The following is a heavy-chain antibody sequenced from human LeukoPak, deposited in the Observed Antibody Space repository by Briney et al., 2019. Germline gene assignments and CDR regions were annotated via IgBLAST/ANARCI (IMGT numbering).Heavy chain of an antibody. D-gene: IGHD3-22*01. Sequence: PSQTLSLTCTVSGGSISSSSYYWGWIRQPPGKGLEWIGSIYYSGSTYYNPSLKSRVTISVDTSKNQFSLKLSSVTAADTAVYYCAIPPPYYDSSGYHPWGPFDYWGQGTLVTVSS. CDR1: GGSISSSSYY. CDR2: IYYSGST. V-gene: IGHV4-39*01. J-gene: IGHJ4*02. CDR3: AIPPPYYDSSGYHPWGPFDY.